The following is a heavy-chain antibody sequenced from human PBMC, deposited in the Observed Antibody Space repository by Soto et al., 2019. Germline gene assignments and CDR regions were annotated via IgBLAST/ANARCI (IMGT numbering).Heavy chain of an antibody. D-gene: IGHD1-26*01. J-gene: IGHJ4*02. CDR2: ISHEGSVQ. V-gene: IGHV3-30*18. CDR3: AKEGSPRVSRWDDY. Sequence: QVQLVESGGGVVQPGGSLRLSCAASGFTFSDYGIDWFRQPPGKGLEWVAVISHEGSVQYYAESVKGRFTVSRDNSENIVYLQMNSLRREDTAMYRCAKEGSPRVSRWDDYWGQGTLVTVSS. CDR1: GFTFSDYG.